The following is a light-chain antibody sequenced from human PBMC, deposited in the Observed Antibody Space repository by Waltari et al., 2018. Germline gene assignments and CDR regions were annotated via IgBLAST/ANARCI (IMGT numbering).Light chain of an antibody. CDR2: EAN. J-gene: IGLJ1*01. V-gene: IGLV2-8*01. CDR3: TSYAGINNLV. Sequence: QSSLTQPPSASGSPGQSVTISCTGTSNDVAGYNYVSWYQQYPGKVPQLFIYEANKPPSGVPFRFSGSKSGNTASLTVSGLQAEDEANYYCTSYAGINNLVFGTGTKVTVL. CDR1: SNDVAGYNY.